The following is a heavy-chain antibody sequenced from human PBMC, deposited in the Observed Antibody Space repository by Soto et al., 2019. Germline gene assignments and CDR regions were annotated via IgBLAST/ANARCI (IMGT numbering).Heavy chain of an antibody. CDR3: AGDRRGGMATPPDAFDI. V-gene: IGHV3-11*06. J-gene: IGHJ3*02. Sequence: QVQLVESGGGLVKPGGSLRLSCAASGFTFSDYYMSWIRQAPGKGLEWVSYISSSSSYTNYADSVKGRFTIPRDNAKNSLYLQMNSLRAEDTAVYYCAGDRRGGMATPPDAFDIWGQGTMVTVSS. D-gene: IGHD3-10*01. CDR1: GFTFSDYY. CDR2: ISSSSSYT.